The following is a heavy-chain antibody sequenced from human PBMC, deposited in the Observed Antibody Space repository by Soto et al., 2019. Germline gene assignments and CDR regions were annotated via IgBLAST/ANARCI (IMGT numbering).Heavy chain of an antibody. J-gene: IGHJ6*02. CDR2: ISGSGGST. D-gene: IGHD2-2*01. V-gene: IGHV3-23*01. Sequence: GGSLRLSCAASGFTFSSYAMSWVRQAPGKGLEWVSAISGSGGSTYYADSVKGRFTISRDNSKNTLYLQMNSLRAEDTAVYYCAKGLRVGSTSLVGMDVWGQGTTVTVSS. CDR1: GFTFSSYA. CDR3: AKGLRVGSTSLVGMDV.